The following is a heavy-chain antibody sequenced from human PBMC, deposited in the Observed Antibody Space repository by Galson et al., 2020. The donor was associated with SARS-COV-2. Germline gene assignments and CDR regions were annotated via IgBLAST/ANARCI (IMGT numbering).Heavy chain of an antibody. CDR3: ARQTNDYDILTGPRPGAFDI. CDR2: IYSGGST. D-gene: IGHD3-9*01. J-gene: IGHJ3*02. Sequence: GESLKISCAASGFTVSSNYMSWVRQAPGKGLEWVSVIYSGGSTYYADSVKGRFTISRDNSKNTLYLQMNSLRAEDTAVYYCARQTNDYDILTGPRPGAFDIWGQGTMVTVSS. V-gene: IGHV3-66*04. CDR1: GFTVSSNY.